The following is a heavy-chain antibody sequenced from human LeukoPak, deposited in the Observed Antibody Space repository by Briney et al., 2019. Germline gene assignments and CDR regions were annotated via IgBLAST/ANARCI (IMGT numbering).Heavy chain of an antibody. CDR3: ARDYCSSTSCSMKAGNNWFDP. Sequence: PSGTLSLTCAVSGGSISSSNWWSWVRQPPGKGLEWIGEIYHSGSTNYNPSLKSRVTISVDKSKNQFSLKLSSVTAADTAVYYCARDYCSSTSCSMKAGNNWFDPWGQGTLVTVSS. V-gene: IGHV4-4*02. CDR1: GGSISSSNW. J-gene: IGHJ5*02. CDR2: IYHSGST. D-gene: IGHD2-2*01.